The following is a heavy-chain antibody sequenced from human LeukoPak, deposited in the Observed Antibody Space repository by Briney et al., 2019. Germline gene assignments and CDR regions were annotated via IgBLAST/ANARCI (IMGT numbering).Heavy chain of an antibody. CDR2: INPNSGGT. D-gene: IGHD3-22*01. V-gene: IGHV1-2*02. Sequence: ASVKVSCKASGYTFTGYYMHWVRQAPGQGLEWMGWINPNSGGTNYAQKFQGRVAMTRDTSISTAYMELSRLRSDDTAVYYCARVYPPQYYYDSSGYHDYWGQGTLVTVSS. CDR3: ARVYPPQYYYDSSGYHDY. CDR1: GYTFTGYY. J-gene: IGHJ4*02.